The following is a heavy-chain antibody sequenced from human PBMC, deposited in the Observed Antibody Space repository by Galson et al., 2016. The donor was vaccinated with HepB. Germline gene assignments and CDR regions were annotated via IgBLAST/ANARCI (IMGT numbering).Heavy chain of an antibody. CDR3: ARDRRIAVAGWSFDV. Sequence: LRLSCAASGFTFSTFSMNWVRQAPGKGLEWVSSISSTSNHIYYADSMKGRFTISRDNARNSLYLQMDSLRAEDTAVYYCARDRRIAVAGWSFDVWGRGTPVSVSS. V-gene: IGHV3-21*01. CDR1: GFTFSTFS. J-gene: IGHJ2*01. CDR2: ISSTSNHI. D-gene: IGHD6-19*01.